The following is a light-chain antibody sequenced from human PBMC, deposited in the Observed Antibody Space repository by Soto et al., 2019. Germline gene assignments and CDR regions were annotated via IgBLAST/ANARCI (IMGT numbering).Light chain of an antibody. CDR1: SSDVGGYNY. Sequence: QSALTQPPSASGSLGQSVTISCTGTSSDVGGYNYVSWHQQHPGKAPKVMIYEVTKRPPGVPDRFSGSKSGNTASLTVSGLQAEDAADHYCSSFAGGGNPVLLGGGTKLTV. V-gene: IGLV2-8*01. CDR3: SSFAGGGNPVL. CDR2: EVT. J-gene: IGLJ2*01.